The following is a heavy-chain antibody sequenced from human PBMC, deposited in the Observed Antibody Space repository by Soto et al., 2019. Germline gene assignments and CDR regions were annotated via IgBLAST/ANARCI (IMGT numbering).Heavy chain of an antibody. Sequence: ETLSLTCTVSGGSISSSSYYWGWVRQAPGKGLEWVSYISSSSSTIYYADSVKGRFTISRDNAKNSLYLQMNSLRDEDTAVYYCARDGSGYQYWGQGTLVTVSS. CDR3: ARDGSGYQY. J-gene: IGHJ4*02. D-gene: IGHD5-12*01. V-gene: IGHV3-48*02. CDR1: GGSISSSSYY. CDR2: ISSSSSTI.